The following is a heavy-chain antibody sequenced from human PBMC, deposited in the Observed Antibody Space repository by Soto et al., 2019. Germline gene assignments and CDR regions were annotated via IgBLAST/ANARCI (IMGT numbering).Heavy chain of an antibody. Sequence: EVQLVESGGGLVQPGGSLRLSCAASGFTFSDHYMDWVRQAPGKGLVWVGRIRNKANGYSTLYAASVKGRFTISRDDSRPSLSLQMPSLKVEDTAVYYCVRVRMYADERGRPFDIWGQGTVVTVSS. V-gene: IGHV3-72*01. CDR2: IRNKANGYST. CDR3: VRVRMYADERGRPFDI. CDR1: GFTFSDHY. D-gene: IGHD2-8*01. J-gene: IGHJ3*02.